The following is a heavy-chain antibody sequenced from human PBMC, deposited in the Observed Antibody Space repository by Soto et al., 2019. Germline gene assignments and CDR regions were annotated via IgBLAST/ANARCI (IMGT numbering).Heavy chain of an antibody. J-gene: IGHJ5*02. Sequence: SETRYLTCTVSGRSVSRYYCSWVQQSPGKGLEWIGYIYYSGSTNYNPSLKSRVTISVDTSKNQFSLKLSSVTAADTAVYYCASVHLLGQKQLVLSGWFDPWGQGTLVTV. CDR3: ASVHLLGQKQLVLSGWFDP. CDR1: GRSVSRYY. CDR2: IYYSGST. V-gene: IGHV4-59*02. D-gene: IGHD6-13*01.